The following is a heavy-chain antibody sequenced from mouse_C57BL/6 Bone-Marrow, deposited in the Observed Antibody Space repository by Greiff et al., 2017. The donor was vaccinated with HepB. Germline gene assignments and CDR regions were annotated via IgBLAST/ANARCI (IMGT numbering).Heavy chain of an antibody. CDR1: GYAFSSYW. V-gene: IGHV1-80*01. CDR2: IYPGDGDT. CDR3: ARGGGWLLPPHWYFDV. Sequence: QVQLQHSGAELVKPGASVKISCKASGYAFSSYWMNWVKQRPGKGLEWIGQIYPGDGDTNYNGKFKGKATLTADKSSSTAYMQLSSLTSEDSAVYCCARGGGWLLPPHWYFDVWGTGTTVTVSS. D-gene: IGHD2-3*01. J-gene: IGHJ1*03.